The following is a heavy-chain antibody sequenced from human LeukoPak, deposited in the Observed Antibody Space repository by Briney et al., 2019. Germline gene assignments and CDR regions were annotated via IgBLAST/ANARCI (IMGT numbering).Heavy chain of an antibody. J-gene: IGHJ4*02. CDR1: GFTFSDHY. V-gene: IGHV3-72*01. CDR3: ARHTDFWSGYYLTYFDY. CDR2: TRNKAKSYTT. D-gene: IGHD3-3*01. Sequence: GGSLRLSCVASGFTFSDHYVDWVRQAPGKGLEWVGRTRNKAKSYTTEYAASVKGRFTVSRDESKNSLYLQMNSLKTEDTAVYYCARHTDFWSGYYLTYFDYWGQGTLVTVSS.